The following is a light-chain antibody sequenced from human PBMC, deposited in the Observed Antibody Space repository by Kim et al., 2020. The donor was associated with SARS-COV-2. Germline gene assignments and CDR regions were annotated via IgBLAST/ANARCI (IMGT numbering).Light chain of an antibody. V-gene: IGKV1-39*01. J-gene: IGKJ4*01. Sequence: SGGDRVTTTGRASQNLNSFLNWYQQRTGKAPKLLIYAASTLQIGVPSRFSGSGSGTDFTLTITSLQPEDFATYYCQQSHTAPLLTFGGGTKVDIK. CDR2: AAS. CDR3: QQSHTAPLLT. CDR1: QNLNSF.